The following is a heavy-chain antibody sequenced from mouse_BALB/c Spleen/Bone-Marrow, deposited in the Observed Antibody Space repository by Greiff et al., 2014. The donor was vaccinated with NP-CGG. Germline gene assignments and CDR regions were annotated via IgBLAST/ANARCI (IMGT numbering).Heavy chain of an antibody. D-gene: IGHD2-14*01. CDR2: INPSNGGT. CDR1: GYTFTSYY. Sequence: QVQLQQPGAELVKPGASVKLSCKASGYTFTSYYMYWVKQRPGQGLEWIGEINPSNGGTNFNEEFKSKATLTVDKSSSTAYMQLSSLTSEDSAVYYCTRREYYRYDRAMDYWGQGTSVTVSS. J-gene: IGHJ4*01. CDR3: TRREYYRYDRAMDY. V-gene: IGHV1S81*02.